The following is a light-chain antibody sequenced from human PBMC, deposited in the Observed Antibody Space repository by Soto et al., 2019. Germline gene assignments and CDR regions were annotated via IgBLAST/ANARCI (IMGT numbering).Light chain of an antibody. CDR2: KAS. J-gene: IGKJ1*01. V-gene: IGKV1-5*03. CDR3: QHYNSYSEA. Sequence: IQRAQSPSCLSASVGDRVAVACRSSQDIRNTLAWYQQKPGKAPKLLIYKASTLKSGVPSRFSGSGSGTEFTLTISSLQPDDFAAYYCQHYNSYSEAFGQGTKVDI. CDR1: QDIRNT.